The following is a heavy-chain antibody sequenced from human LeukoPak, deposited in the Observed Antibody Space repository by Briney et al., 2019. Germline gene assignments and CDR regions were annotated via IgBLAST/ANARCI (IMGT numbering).Heavy chain of an antibody. CDR1: GYTFTTYG. D-gene: IGHD3-10*01. CDR2: ITTYNGDT. CDR3: AIVLPYFGY. J-gene: IGHJ4*02. V-gene: IGHV1-18*01. Sequence: GASVKVSCKASGYTFTTYGLSWVRQAPGQGLEWMGWITTYNGDTDYAQKLQGRVTMTADTSTSTAYMELRSLRSDDTAVYYCAIVLPYFGYWGQGTLLAVSS.